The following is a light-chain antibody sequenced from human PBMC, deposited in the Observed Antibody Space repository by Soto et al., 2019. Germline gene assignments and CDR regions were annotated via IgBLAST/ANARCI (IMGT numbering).Light chain of an antibody. Sequence: EIVLTQSPATLSLSPGETATLSCRASQSVSSSYLAWYQQKPGQAPRLLIYGASSRATGLPDRFSGSGSGTDFTLTISRLEPEDFAVYYCQQYGSSPWTFGQGTKVDIK. J-gene: IGKJ1*01. CDR3: QQYGSSPWT. CDR2: GAS. V-gene: IGKV3-20*01. CDR1: QSVSSSY.